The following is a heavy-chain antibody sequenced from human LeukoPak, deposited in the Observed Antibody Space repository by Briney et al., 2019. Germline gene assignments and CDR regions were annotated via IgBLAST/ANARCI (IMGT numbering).Heavy chain of an antibody. Sequence: PSETLSLTCTVSDASVTTYSWSWLRQPAGKGLEWIGRFYSGGSTTYNPSLKSRVTISADTAKNQVSLKMSSVTAADTAVYYCARASDYYDSSGYRGAFDIWGQGTMVTVSS. CDR3: ARASDYYDSSGYRGAFDI. CDR1: DASVTTYS. J-gene: IGHJ3*02. CDR2: FYSGGST. V-gene: IGHV4-4*07. D-gene: IGHD3-22*01.